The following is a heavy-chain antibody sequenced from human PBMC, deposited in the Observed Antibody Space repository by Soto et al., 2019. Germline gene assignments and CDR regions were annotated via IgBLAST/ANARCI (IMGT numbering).Heavy chain of an antibody. D-gene: IGHD3-9*01. CDR3: ARDRGDYEILTGRNGFDP. CDR2: ISSSSSYT. CDR1: GFTFSDYY. V-gene: IGHV3-11*06. J-gene: IGHJ5*02. Sequence: GGSLRLSCAASGFTFSDYYMSWIRQAPGKGLEWVSYISSSSSYTNYADSVKGRFTISRDNAKNSLYLQMNSLRAEDTAVYYCARDRGDYEILTGRNGFDPWGQGTLVTVSS.